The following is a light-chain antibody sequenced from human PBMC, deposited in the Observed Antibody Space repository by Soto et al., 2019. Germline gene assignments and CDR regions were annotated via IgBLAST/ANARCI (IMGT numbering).Light chain of an antibody. CDR2: EVS. V-gene: IGLV2-14*01. CDR1: SSDVGGYNY. CDR3: SSYTSSSTF. J-gene: IGLJ1*01. Sequence: QSALTQPASVSGSPGQSITISCTGTSSDVGGYNYVSWYQQHPGKAPKLMIYEVSNRPSGVSNRFSGSKSANTASLTISGLQAEDEADYYCSSYTSSSTFFGTGTKLTVL.